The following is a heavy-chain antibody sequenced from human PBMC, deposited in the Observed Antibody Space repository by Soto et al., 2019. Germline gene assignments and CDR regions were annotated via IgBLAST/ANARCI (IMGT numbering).Heavy chain of an antibody. Sequence: QLQLQESGPGLVKPSETLSLTCNVSGVSISDTSYYWAWIRQPPGKGLEWIGTIYFSGTTFYNPSLKSRLTISEDTSKNQIYLRLRPVTAADTAVYYSARHGSYWGQGTLVAVSS. V-gene: IGHV4-39*01. J-gene: IGHJ4*02. CDR3: ARHGSY. CDR2: IYFSGTT. CDR1: GVSISDTSYY.